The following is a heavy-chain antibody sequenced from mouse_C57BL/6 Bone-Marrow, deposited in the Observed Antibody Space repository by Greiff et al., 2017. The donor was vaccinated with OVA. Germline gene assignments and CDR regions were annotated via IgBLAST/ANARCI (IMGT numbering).Heavy chain of an antibody. D-gene: IGHD2-2*01. Sequence: EVKVEESGGGLVKPGGSLKLSCAASGFTFSSYAMSWVRQTPEKRLEWVATISDGGSYTYYPDNVKGRFTISRDNAKNTLYLQMSHLKSEDTAKYYCARDQGGYDLLADWGQGTLVTVSA. CDR1: GFTFSSYA. CDR2: ISDGGSYT. CDR3: ARDQGGYDLLAD. V-gene: IGHV5-4*01. J-gene: IGHJ3*01.